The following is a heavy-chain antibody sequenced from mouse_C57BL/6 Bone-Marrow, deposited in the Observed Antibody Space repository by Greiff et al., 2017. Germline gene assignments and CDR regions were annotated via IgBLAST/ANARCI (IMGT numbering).Heavy chain of an antibody. CDR3: ARDATVVATGFNWYFDV. Sequence: EVKVVESGGGLVQSGRSLRLSCATSGFTFSDFYMEWVRQAPGKGLEWIAASRNKANDYTTEYSASVKGRFIVSRDTSQSILYLQMNALRAEDTAIYYCARDATVVATGFNWYFDVWGTGTTVTVSS. CDR2: SRNKANDYTT. V-gene: IGHV7-1*01. D-gene: IGHD1-1*01. CDR1: GFTFSDFY. J-gene: IGHJ1*03.